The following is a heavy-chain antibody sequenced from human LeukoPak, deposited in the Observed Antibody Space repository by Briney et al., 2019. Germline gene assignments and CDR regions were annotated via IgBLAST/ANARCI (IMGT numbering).Heavy chain of an antibody. J-gene: IGHJ6*02. D-gene: IGHD6-19*01. V-gene: IGHV4-4*07. Sequence: SETLSLTCTVSGGSISSYYWSWIRQPAGKGLEWIGRLYTSGSTNYNPSLKSRVTMSVDTSKNQFSLKLSSVTAADTAVYYCAREYSSGWYRDYYYGMDVWGQGTTVTVSS. CDR2: LYTSGST. CDR3: AREYSSGWYRDYYYGMDV. CDR1: GGSISSYY.